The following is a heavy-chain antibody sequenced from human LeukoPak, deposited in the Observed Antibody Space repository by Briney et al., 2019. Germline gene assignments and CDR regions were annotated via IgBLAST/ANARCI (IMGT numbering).Heavy chain of an antibody. CDR1: GFTFSNYW. CDR3: ARDRLRLGELPILNKKNNYFDY. V-gene: IGHV3-7*01. Sequence: GGSLRLSCAASGFTFSNYWMNWVRQAPGKGLEWVANIKEDGSEKYYVDSVKGRFTISSDNAKNSLYLQMNSLRADDTAVYYCARDRLRLGELPILNKKNNYFDYWGQGTLVTVSS. CDR2: IKEDGSEK. D-gene: IGHD3-16*01. J-gene: IGHJ4*02.